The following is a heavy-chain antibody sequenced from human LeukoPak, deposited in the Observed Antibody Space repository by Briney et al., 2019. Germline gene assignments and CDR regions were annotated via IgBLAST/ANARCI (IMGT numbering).Heavy chain of an antibody. Sequence: PSETLSLTCTVSGGSISGYYWSWIRQPPGKGLEWIGYIYYSGSTNYNPSLKSRVTISLDTSKNQFSLKLSSVTAADMAVYYRARVLTYGSRTYYFDYWGQGTLVTVSS. CDR1: GGSISGYY. CDR3: ARVLTYGSRTYYFDY. J-gene: IGHJ4*02. D-gene: IGHD3-10*01. CDR2: IYYSGST. V-gene: IGHV4-59*01.